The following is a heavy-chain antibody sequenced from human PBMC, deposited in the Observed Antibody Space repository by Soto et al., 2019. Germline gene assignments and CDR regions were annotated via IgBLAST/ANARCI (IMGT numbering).Heavy chain of an antibody. Sequence: KPSETLSLTCAVSGGSISSGGYSWSWIRQPPGKGLEWIGYIYHSGSTYYNPSLKSRVTISVDRSKNQFSLKLSSVTAADTAVYYCARGGSRRRFLEWLSLGYGMDVWGQGTTVTV. D-gene: IGHD3-3*01. J-gene: IGHJ6*02. V-gene: IGHV4-30-2*01. CDR3: ARGGSRRRFLEWLSLGYGMDV. CDR1: GGSISSGGYS. CDR2: IYHSGST.